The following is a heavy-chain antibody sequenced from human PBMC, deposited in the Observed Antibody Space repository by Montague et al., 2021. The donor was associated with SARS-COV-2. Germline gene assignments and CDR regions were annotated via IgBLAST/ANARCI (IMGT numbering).Heavy chain of an antibody. V-gene: IGHV4-59*01. CDR2: IYYSGST. Sequence: SETLSLTCTVSGGSISSYYWSWIRQPPGKGLEWIGYIYYSGSTNXNPSLKSRVTISVDTSKKQFSLKLSSVTAADTAVYYCARDGFYYDRSGPSNFDYWGQGTLVTVSS. CDR1: GGSISSYY. CDR3: ARDGFYYDRSGPSNFDY. D-gene: IGHD3-22*01. J-gene: IGHJ4*02.